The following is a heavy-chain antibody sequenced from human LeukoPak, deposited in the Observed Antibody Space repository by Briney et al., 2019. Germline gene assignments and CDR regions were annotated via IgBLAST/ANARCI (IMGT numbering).Heavy chain of an antibody. CDR2: IYTSGST. V-gene: IGHV4-61*02. Sequence: PSETLSLTCTVSGGSISSGSYYWSWIRQPAGKGLEWIGRIYTSGSTNYNPSLKSRVTISVDTSKNQFSLKLSSVTAADTAVYYCARTSAWNGAPSVWGQGTLVTVSS. CDR3: ARTSAWNGAPSV. J-gene: IGHJ4*02. D-gene: IGHD1-1*01. CDR1: GGSISSGSYY.